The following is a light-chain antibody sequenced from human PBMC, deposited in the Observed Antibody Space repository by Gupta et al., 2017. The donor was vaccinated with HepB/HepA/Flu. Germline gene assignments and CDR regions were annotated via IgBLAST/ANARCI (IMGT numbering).Light chain of an antibody. Sequence: AIKLTQSPSFLSASVGDRVTISCRASLPISGALAWYQKKPGKPPTVLIYDASTLETGVPSRFSGSGSDTDFTLTISSLQPDDFAIYFCQQYNNYLALSCGGGTKVDI. V-gene: IGKV1D-13*01. CDR2: DAS. CDR1: LPISGA. CDR3: QQYNNYLALS. J-gene: IGKJ4*01.